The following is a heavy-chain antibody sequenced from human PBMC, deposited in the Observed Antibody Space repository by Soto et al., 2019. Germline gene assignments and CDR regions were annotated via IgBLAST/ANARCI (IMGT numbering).Heavy chain of an antibody. Sequence: GASVKVSCKVSGYTLTELSMHWVRQAPGKGLEWMGGFDPEDGETIYAQKFQGRVTMTEDTSTDTAYMELSSLRSEDTAVYYCATDFQRYCSGGSCYSVFYWGQGTLVTVSS. D-gene: IGHD2-15*01. J-gene: IGHJ4*02. CDR2: FDPEDGET. V-gene: IGHV1-24*01. CDR3: ATDFQRYCSGGSCYSVFY. CDR1: GYTLTELS.